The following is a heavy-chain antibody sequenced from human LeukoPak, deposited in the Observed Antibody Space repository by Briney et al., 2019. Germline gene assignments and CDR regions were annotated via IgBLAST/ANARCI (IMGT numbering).Heavy chain of an antibody. CDR2: INPNSGGT. CDR1: GYTFTGYY. J-gene: IGHJ4*02. D-gene: IGHD5-12*01. V-gene: IGHV1-2*04. CDR3: ARAIAGLDSGYENYFDY. Sequence: ASVKVSCKASGYTFTGYYMHWVRQAPGQGLEWMGWINPNSGGTNYAQKFQGWVTMTGDTSISTAYMELSRLRSDDTAVYYCARAIAGLDSGYENYFDYWGQGTLVTVSS.